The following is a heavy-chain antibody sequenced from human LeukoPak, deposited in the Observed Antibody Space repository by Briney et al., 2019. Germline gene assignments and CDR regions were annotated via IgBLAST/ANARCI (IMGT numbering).Heavy chain of an antibody. CDR1: GGSFSGYY. CDR2: INHSGST. V-gene: IGHV4-34*01. CDR3: ARGPGVVVVASSRRYYMDV. D-gene: IGHD2-15*01. J-gene: IGHJ6*03. Sequence: SETLSLTCAVYGGSFSGYYWSWIRQPPGKGLEWIGEINHSGSTNYNPPLKSRVTISVDTSKNQFSLKLSSVTAADTAVYYCARGPGVVVVASSRRYYMDVWGKGTTVTVSS.